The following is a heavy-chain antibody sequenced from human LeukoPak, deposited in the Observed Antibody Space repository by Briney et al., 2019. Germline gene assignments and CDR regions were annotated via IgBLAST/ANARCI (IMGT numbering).Heavy chain of an antibody. CDR3: ARDPIGSRWPYYFDY. J-gene: IGHJ4*02. V-gene: IGHV1-3*01. CDR2: INAGNGNT. Sequence: ASVKVSCKASGYTFTSYAIHWVRQAPGQRLEWMGWINAGNGNTKYSQKFQARVTVTRDTSASTAYMELSSLRSEDTAVYYCARDPIGSRWPYYFDYWGQGTLVTVSS. CDR1: GYTFTSYA. D-gene: IGHD6-13*01.